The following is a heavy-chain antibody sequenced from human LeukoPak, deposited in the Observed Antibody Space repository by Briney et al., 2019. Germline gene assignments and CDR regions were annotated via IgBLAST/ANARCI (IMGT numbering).Heavy chain of an antibody. D-gene: IGHD1-26*01. Sequence: GGSLRLSCAASGFTFSSYWMTWVRQAPGKGLEWVANIKQDGGESYYVDSVKGRFTISRENAKNSLYLQMNNLRAEDTAVYYCARDYYENIAHSHMLPFWGQGTLVTVSS. CDR1: GFTFSSYW. J-gene: IGHJ4*02. V-gene: IGHV3-7*03. CDR3: ARDYYENIAHSHMLPF. CDR2: IKQDGGES.